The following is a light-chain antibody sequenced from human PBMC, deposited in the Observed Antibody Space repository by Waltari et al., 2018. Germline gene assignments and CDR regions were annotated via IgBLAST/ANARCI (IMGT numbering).Light chain of an antibody. Sequence: EIVLTQSPGTLSLSPGERATLSCRASQSFTRYLAWYQHKPGQAPRLLIYDASTRAAGIADRFPGSGFGTDFTLTISRLEPEDSAVYYCQHYVRLPVTFGQGTKVEIK. V-gene: IGKV3-20*01. CDR2: DAS. CDR1: QSFTRY. CDR3: QHYVRLPVT. J-gene: IGKJ1*01.